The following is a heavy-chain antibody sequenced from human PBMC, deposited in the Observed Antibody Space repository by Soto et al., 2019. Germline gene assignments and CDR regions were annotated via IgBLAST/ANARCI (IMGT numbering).Heavy chain of an antibody. V-gene: IGHV1-18*04. J-gene: IGHJ5*02. D-gene: IGHD3-3*01. CDR3: ARLDVLRFFGWLT. CDR1: GYTFTNYG. Sequence: ASVKVSCKASGYTFTNYGISWVRQAPGQGLEWMGWISAYNGNTNYAQNLQGRVTMTTDTSTSTAYMELRSLRSDDTAVYYCARLDVLRFFGWLTWGQGTLVTVSS. CDR2: ISAYNGNT.